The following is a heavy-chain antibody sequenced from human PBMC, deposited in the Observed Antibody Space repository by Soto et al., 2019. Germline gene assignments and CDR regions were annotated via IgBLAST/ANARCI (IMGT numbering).Heavy chain of an antibody. D-gene: IGHD6-19*01. J-gene: IGHJ6*02. Sequence: SSETLSLTCTVSGGSISSGGYYWSWIRQPPGKGLEWIGEIYHSGSTNYNPSPKSRVTISVDKSKNQFSLKLSSVTAADTAVYYCARDSTYSSGLSYYYYYGMDVWGQGTTVTVSS. V-gene: IGHV4-39*07. CDR1: GGSISSGGYY. CDR3: ARDSTYSSGLSYYYYYGMDV. CDR2: IYHSGST.